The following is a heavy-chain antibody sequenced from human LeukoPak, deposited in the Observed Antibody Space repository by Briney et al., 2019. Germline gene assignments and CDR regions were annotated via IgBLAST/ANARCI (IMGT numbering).Heavy chain of an antibody. Sequence: ASVKVSCKASGYTFTRFALNWVRQAPGQGLQWMGWINTNSGHPTYAQGFTGRFVFSLDTSVSTAYLQINSLKAEDTAVYYCARLEVAVAGTLEEGDYWGQGTLVTVSS. CDR2: INTNSGHP. CDR1: GYTFTRFA. CDR3: ARLEVAVAGTLEEGDY. V-gene: IGHV7-4-1*02. J-gene: IGHJ4*02. D-gene: IGHD6-19*01.